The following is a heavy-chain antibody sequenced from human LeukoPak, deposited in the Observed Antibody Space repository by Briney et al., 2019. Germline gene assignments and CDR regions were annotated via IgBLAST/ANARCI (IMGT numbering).Heavy chain of an antibody. Sequence: PGGSLRLSCGASGFTFSNYGMHWVRQAPGKGLEWVAVTSYDETNKYYADSVKGRFTISRDNSKNTVYLQMNSLRSEDTAVYYCARDQRYYSSARCTDFDYWGQGTLVTVSS. CDR3: ARDQRYYSSARCTDFDY. CDR2: TSYDETNK. J-gene: IGHJ4*02. CDR1: GFTFSNYG. D-gene: IGHD2-2*01. V-gene: IGHV3-30*03.